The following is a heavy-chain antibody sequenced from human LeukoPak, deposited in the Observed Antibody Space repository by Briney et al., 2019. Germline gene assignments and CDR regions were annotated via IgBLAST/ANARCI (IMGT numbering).Heavy chain of an antibody. CDR3: ARRYNSYYLDY. Sequence: PGGSLRLSCAASGFTFSSYTMRWVRQAPGKGLEWVSSVTGSGDSTCADSVRGRFTVSRDNSKNTVYLQMNSLRAEDTAVYFCARRYNSYYLDYWGQGTLVTVSS. CDR1: GFTFSSYT. V-gene: IGHV3-23*01. J-gene: IGHJ4*02. CDR2: VTGSGDST. D-gene: IGHD1-20*01.